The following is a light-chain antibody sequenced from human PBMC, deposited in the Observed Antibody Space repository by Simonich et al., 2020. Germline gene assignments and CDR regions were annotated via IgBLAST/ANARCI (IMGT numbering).Light chain of an antibody. CDR2: WAS. CDR1: QSVLYSSNNKNY. CDR3: QQYYSTPYT. J-gene: IGKJ2*01. V-gene: IGKV4-1*01. Sequence: DIVMTQSPDSLAVSLGERATINCKSSQSVLYSSNNKNYLAWYPQKPGQPPKLLIYWASPRESGVPDRFSGSGSGKDFTLTISSLQAEDVAVYYCQQYYSTPYTFGQGTKLEIK.